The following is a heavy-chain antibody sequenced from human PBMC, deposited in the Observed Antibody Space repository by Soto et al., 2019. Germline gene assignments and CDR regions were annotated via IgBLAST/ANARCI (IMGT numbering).Heavy chain of an antibody. CDR3: ARAQYYDSSGYLNWFDP. CDR2: IIPILGIA. CDR1: GGTFSSYT. V-gene: IGHV1-69*02. D-gene: IGHD3-22*01. Sequence: QVQLVQSGAEVKKPGSSVKVSCKASGGTFSSYTISWVRQAPGQGLEWMGRIIPILGIANYAQKFQGRVTITADKPTITAYMALSSRRSEDTAVYYCARAQYYDSSGYLNWFDPWGQGTLVTVSS. J-gene: IGHJ5*02.